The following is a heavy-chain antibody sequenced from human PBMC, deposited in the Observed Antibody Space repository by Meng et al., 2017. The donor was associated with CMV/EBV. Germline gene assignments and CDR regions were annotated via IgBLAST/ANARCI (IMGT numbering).Heavy chain of an antibody. CDR3: ARELLPSRFDP. V-gene: IGHV1-69*10. J-gene: IGHJ5*02. Sequence: SCKAFGGTFSGYAIGWGRQAPGQGLGWMGGIIPILDIANYAQKFQGRVTITADKSTSTAYMELSSLRSEDTAVYYCARELLPSRFDPWGQGTLVTVSS. D-gene: IGHD2-15*01. CDR1: GGTFSGYA. CDR2: IIPILDIA.